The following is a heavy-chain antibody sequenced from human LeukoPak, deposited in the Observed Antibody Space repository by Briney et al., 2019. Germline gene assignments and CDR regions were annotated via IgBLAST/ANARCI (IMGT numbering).Heavy chain of an antibody. CDR1: GGSISSGSYY. Sequence: SQTLSLTCTVSGGSISSGSYYWSWIRQPAGKGLEWIGRIYTSGSTNYNPSLKSRVTISVDTSKNQFSLKLSSVTAADTAVYYCARDLWTDDWNPDYYMDVWGKGTTVTVSS. V-gene: IGHV4-61*02. CDR2: IYTSGST. J-gene: IGHJ6*03. CDR3: ARDLWTDDWNPDYYMDV. D-gene: IGHD1-1*01.